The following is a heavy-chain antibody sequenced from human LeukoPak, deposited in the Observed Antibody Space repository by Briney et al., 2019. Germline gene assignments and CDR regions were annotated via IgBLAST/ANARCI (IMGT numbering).Heavy chain of an antibody. CDR2: INTNTGNP. Sequence: GASVKVSCKASGYTFTNYAMNWVRQAPGQGLEWMGCINTNTGNPTYAQGFTGRFVFSLDTSVSTAYLQISSLKAEDTAVYYCARDPNHYYDSSDYYGDYWGQGTLVTVSS. J-gene: IGHJ4*02. CDR3: ARDPNHYYDSSDYYGDY. V-gene: IGHV7-4-1*02. CDR1: GYTFTNYA. D-gene: IGHD3-22*01.